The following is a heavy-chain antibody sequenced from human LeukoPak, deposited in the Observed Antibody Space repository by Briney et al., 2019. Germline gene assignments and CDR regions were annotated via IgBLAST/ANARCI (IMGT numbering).Heavy chain of an antibody. CDR2: ISGSGGST. CDR1: GFTFSSYA. J-gene: IGHJ3*02. D-gene: IGHD2-21*01. V-gene: IGHV3-23*01. Sequence: PGGSLTLSCAASGFTFSSYAMSWVRQAPGKGLEWVSAISGSGGSTYYADSVKGRFTIPRDNSKNTVYVQMNGLRTEDSSLYYCACPFHIDSFDIWGQGTMVTVSS. CDR3: ACPFHIDSFDI.